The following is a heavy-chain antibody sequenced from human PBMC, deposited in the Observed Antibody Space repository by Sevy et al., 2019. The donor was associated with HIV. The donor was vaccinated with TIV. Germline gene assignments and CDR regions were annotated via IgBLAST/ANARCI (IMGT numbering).Heavy chain of an antibody. V-gene: IGHV3-49*04. CDR1: GFTFGDYC. J-gene: IGHJ4*02. Sequence: GGSLRLSCTASGFTFGDYCMSWVRQAPGKGLEWVAFLKSDVYGGTVDHAASVRGRFVISRDDSKTIAYLQMNDLKTEYTRVYYCTRWKAAQSIFDYWGQGALVTVSS. D-gene: IGHD6-13*01. CDR2: LKSDVYGGTV. CDR3: TRWKAAQSIFDY.